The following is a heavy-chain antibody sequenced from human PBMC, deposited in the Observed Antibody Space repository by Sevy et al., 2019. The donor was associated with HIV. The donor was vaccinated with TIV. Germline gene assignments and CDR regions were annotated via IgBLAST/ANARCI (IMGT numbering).Heavy chain of an antibody. CDR1: GYTLTKLS. D-gene: IGHD3-22*01. CDR3: AITKDYYDNSGYPFDY. J-gene: IGHJ4*02. Sequence: ASVNVSCKVSGYTLTKLSMHWVRQAPGKGLEWMGTFDPEDGKTIYAQKFQGRVTMTEDTSIDTAYMELSSLRSEDTAVFYCAITKDYYDNSGYPFDYWGQGTLVTVSS. CDR2: FDPEDGKT. V-gene: IGHV1-24*01.